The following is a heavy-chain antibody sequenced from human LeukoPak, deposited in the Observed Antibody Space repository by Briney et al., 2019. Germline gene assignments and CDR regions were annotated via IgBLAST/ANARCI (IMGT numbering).Heavy chain of an antibody. D-gene: IGHD3-10*01. CDR1: GGSVSSTTYF. Sequence: SETLSLTCTVSGGSVSSTTYFWSWIRQPPGKGLEWIASINYSGSTYYNPSLKSRVTISVDTSENHFSLKLMSVTAADTAVYYCARYVVYGSGKYYFDYWGQGTLVTVSS. CDR3: ARYVVYGSGKYYFDY. J-gene: IGHJ4*02. CDR2: INYSGST. V-gene: IGHV4-39*02.